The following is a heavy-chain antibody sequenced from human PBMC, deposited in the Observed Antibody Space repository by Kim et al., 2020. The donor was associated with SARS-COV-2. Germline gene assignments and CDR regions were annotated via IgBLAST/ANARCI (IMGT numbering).Heavy chain of an antibody. J-gene: IGHJ6*02. Sequence: GGSLRLSCAASGFTFSSYAMHWVRQAPGKGLEWVAVISYDGSNKYYADSVKGRFTISRDNSKNTLYLQMNSLRAEDTAVYYCARDRDMAGAGYYGMDVWGQGTTVTVSS. CDR1: GFTFSSYA. V-gene: IGHV3-30*04. CDR3: ARDRDMAGAGYYGMDV. D-gene: IGHD1-26*01. CDR2: ISYDGSNK.